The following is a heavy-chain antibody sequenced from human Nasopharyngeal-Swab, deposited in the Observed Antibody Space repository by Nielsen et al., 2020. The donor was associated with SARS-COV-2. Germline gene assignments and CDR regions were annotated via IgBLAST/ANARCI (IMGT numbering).Heavy chain of an antibody. D-gene: IGHD1-1*01. J-gene: IGHJ4*02. CDR3: ARENQEYANIWIDY. CDR1: GYTFNKYV. Sequence: ASVKVSCKASGYTFNKYVLNWVRQAPGQGLEWMGWINTNTGNPTYAQAFTGRFVISLDTSVSTTYLQISSLKADDTAVYYCARENQEYANIWIDYWGQGTQVTVSS. CDR2: INTNTGNP. V-gene: IGHV7-4-1*02.